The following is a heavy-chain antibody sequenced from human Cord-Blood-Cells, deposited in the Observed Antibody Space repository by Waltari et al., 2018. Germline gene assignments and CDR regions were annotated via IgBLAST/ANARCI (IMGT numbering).Heavy chain of an antibody. V-gene: IGHV3-7*01. CDR3: ARDPITYYDFWSGYSTSAFDI. Sequence: EVQLVESGGGLVQPGGSLRLSCAASGFTFSSYWMSWVRQAPGKGLEWVANIKQDGSEKYYVDSVKGRFTISRDNAKNSLYLQMNSLRAEDTAVYYCARDPITYYDFWSGYSTSAFDIWGQGTMVTVSS. CDR2: IKQDGSEK. D-gene: IGHD3-3*01. CDR1: GFTFSSYW. J-gene: IGHJ3*02.